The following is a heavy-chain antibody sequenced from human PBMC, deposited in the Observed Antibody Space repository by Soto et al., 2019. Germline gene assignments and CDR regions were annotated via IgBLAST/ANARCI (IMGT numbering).Heavy chain of an antibody. CDR3: ARADYCSSTSCYVGDYYYYYMDV. Sequence: ASVKVSSKASGGTFSSYAISWVRQAPGQGLEWMGGIIPIFGTANYAQKFQGRVTITADESTSTAYMELSSLRSEDTAVYYCARADYCSSTSCYVGDYYYYYMDVWGKGTTVTVSS. V-gene: IGHV1-69*13. D-gene: IGHD2-2*01. J-gene: IGHJ6*03. CDR2: IIPIFGTA. CDR1: GGTFSSYA.